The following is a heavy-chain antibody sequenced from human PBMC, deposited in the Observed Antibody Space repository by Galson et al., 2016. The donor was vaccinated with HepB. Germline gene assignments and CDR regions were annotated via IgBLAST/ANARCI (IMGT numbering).Heavy chain of an antibody. Sequence: SLRLSCAASGFRFSDCYMSWIRQAPGKGLEWVSYINSISSHIFYADSVKGRFTVSRDNARAAVYLDMSGLRAGDTAVYYCTGGLVRNGDHVSWGQGTLVTVSS. CDR1: GFRFSDCY. CDR3: TGGLVRNGDHVS. J-gene: IGHJ5*02. V-gene: IGHV3-11*01. D-gene: IGHD4-17*01. CDR2: INSISSHI.